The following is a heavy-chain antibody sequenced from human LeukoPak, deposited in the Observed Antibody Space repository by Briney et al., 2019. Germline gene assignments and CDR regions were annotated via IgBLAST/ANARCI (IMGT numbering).Heavy chain of an antibody. CDR2: IIPIFGTA. CDR3: ARDEPYCGGDCYPYAFDI. CDR1: GGTFSSYA. V-gene: IGHV1-69*01. Sequence: SVKVSCKASGGTFSSYAISWVRQAPGQGLEWMGGIIPIFGTANYAQKFQGRVTITADESTSTAYMELSSLRSEDTAVYYCARDEPYCGGDCYPYAFDIWGQGTMVTVSS. J-gene: IGHJ3*02. D-gene: IGHD2-21*02.